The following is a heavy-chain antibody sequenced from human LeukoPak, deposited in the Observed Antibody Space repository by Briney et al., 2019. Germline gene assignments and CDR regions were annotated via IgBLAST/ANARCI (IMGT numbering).Heavy chain of an antibody. CDR1: GFTFSSYS. V-gene: IGHV3-21*01. J-gene: IGHJ4*02. Sequence: PGGSLRLSCAASGFTFSSYSMNWVRQAPGKGLEWVSSIGSSSSYIYYADSVKGRFTISRDNSKNSLYLQMNSLRAEDTAVYYCARDPGYNYGFDYWGQGTLVTVSS. D-gene: IGHD5-18*01. CDR3: ARDPGYNYGFDY. CDR2: IGSSSSYI.